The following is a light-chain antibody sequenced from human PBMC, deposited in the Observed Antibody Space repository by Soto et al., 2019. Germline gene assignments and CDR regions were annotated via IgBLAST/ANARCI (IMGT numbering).Light chain of an antibody. Sequence: EIVLTQSPGTLSLSPGERATLSCRASQSVSSNNLAWYQQRPGQAPRVAIYGASTRATGIQERFSGSGSGTDFTLTISRLEPEDFAVYYCQQYGRSPFTFGPGTKVDIK. CDR2: GAS. CDR1: QSVSSNN. CDR3: QQYGRSPFT. V-gene: IGKV3-20*01. J-gene: IGKJ3*01.